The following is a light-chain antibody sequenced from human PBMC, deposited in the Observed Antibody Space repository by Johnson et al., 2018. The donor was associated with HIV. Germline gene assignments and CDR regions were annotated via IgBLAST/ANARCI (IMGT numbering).Light chain of an antibody. Sequence: QSILTQPPSVSAAPGQTVNISCSGNVSNIESYFVSWYQQLPGAAPTLLIYEDNKRPSGIPDRFSGSKSGTSATLGITGLQTGDEADYYCGAWDSSLRTAFFGTGTKVTVL. J-gene: IGLJ1*01. V-gene: IGLV1-51*02. CDR3: GAWDSSLRTAF. CDR2: EDN. CDR1: VSNIESYF.